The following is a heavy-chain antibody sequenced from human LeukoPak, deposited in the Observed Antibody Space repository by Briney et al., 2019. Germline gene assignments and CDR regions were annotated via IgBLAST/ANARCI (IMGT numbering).Heavy chain of an antibody. CDR1: GYTFTTYA. V-gene: IGHV1-18*01. D-gene: IGHD5-18*01. CDR2: ISAHYGNT. CDR3: ARDPNAMVTSLFDY. Sequence: ASVKVSCKASGYTFTTYAISWVRQAPGQGLEWMGWISAHYGNTTYAQKFQGRVTMTTDTSTSTAYMELRSLRSDDTAVYYCARDPNAMVTSLFDYWGQGTLVTVSS. J-gene: IGHJ4*02.